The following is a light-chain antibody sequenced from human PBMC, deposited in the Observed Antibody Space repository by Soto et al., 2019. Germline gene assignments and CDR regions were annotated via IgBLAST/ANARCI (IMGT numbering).Light chain of an antibody. CDR3: CSYATTFYV. CDR1: TIDVDSSNY. CDR2: DVS. Sequence: QSALTQPRSVSGSPGQSVTISCTGPTIDVDSSNYVSWYQQHPGKAPKLMIYDVSERPSGVPDRFSGSKSGSTASLTLSGPQAEGEADYYCCSYATTFYVFGSGTKLTVL. V-gene: IGLV2-11*01. J-gene: IGLJ1*01.